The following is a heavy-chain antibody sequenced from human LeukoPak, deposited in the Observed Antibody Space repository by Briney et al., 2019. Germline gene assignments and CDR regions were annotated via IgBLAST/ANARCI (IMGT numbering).Heavy chain of an antibody. V-gene: IGHV1-2*02. CDR1: GYTFTDYY. D-gene: IGHD1-26*01. Sequence: GASVKVSRKASGYTFTDYYLHWVRQAPGQGLEWMGWINPSSGGTKYAQKFQGRVTMTRDTSISTAYMELSRLRSDDTAVYYCARGGSGSYLEDFDYWGQGTLVTVSS. CDR3: ARGGSGSYLEDFDY. CDR2: INPSSGGT. J-gene: IGHJ4*02.